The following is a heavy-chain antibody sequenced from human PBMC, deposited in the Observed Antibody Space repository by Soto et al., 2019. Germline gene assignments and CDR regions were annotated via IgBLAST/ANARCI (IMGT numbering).Heavy chain of an antibody. CDR2: ISPDGSDK. Sequence: EVQLVESGGGLVQPGGSLRLSCAASGFSFSSYWMTWVRQAPGKGLEWVANISPDGSDKYYVDSVKGRFTISRDHVNHSLYLQVNSLRVDDTALYDCARGRVDLWGRCTLVTVSS. V-gene: IGHV3-7*01. J-gene: IGHJ2*01. CDR3: ARGRVDL. CDR1: GFSFSSYW.